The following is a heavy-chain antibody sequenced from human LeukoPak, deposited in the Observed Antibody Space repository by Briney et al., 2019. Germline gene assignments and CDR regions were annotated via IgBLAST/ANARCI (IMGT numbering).Heavy chain of an antibody. J-gene: IGHJ5*02. CDR1: GGSISSYY. D-gene: IGHD5-24*01. Sequence: SETLSLTCTVSGGSISSYYWSWIRQPPGKGLEWIGYIYNSGSTNHNPSLRSRVAISVDTSKNQFSLKLSSVTTADTAVYYCAKSWRPRRWPDSFDPWGQGTLVTVSS. V-gene: IGHV4-59*01. CDR2: IYNSGST. CDR3: AKSWRPRRWPDSFDP.